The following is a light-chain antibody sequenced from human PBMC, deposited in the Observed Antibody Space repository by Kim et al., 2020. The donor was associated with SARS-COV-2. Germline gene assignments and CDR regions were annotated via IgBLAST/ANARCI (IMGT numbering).Light chain of an antibody. Sequence: IVMTQSPATLSVSPGEGVTLSCRADKSVKNNLAWYQQQPGQAPRLLIHGAFSRAAGVPARFSGSGSGTEFTLTISSLQSEDSAVYYCQQYNDWPLITFGGGTKVDIK. CDR1: KSVKNN. CDR3: QQYNDWPLIT. CDR2: GAF. J-gene: IGKJ4*01. V-gene: IGKV3-15*01.